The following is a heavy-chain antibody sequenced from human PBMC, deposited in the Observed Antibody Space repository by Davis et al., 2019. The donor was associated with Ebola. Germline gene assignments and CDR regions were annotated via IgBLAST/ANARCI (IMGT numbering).Heavy chain of an antibody. CDR3: GRGETGAYTSGLLNY. J-gene: IGHJ4*02. V-gene: IGHV4-34*01. D-gene: IGHD7-27*01. CDR1: GGSFSGYY. Sequence: MPGGSLRLSCAVYGGSFSGYYWSWIRQPPGKGLEWIGEINHSGSTNYNPSLKSRVTVSVDTSKNQFSLRLSSVTAADTAVYFCGRGETGAYTSGLLNYWGQGTLVTVSS. CDR2: INHSGST.